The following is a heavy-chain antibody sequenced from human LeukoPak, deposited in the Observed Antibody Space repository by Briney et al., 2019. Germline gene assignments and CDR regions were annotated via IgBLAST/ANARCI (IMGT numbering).Heavy chain of an antibody. V-gene: IGHV3-7*05. J-gene: IGHJ4*02. Sequence: PGGSLRLSCAASGFTVSRHYMSWVRQAPGKGLEWVANIKEDGSDKYYVDSVKGRFTISRDNAKNSLYLQMNSLRAEDTAIYYCARDRDWGTDYWGQGTLVTVSS. D-gene: IGHD7-27*01. CDR3: ARDRDWGTDY. CDR1: GFTVSRHY. CDR2: IKEDGSDK.